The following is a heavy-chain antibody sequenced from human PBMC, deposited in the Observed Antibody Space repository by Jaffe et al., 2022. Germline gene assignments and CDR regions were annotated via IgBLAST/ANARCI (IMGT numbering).Heavy chain of an antibody. Sequence: QVQLVESGGGVVQPGGSLRLSCAASGFTFSSYGMHWVRQAPGKGLEWVAFIRYDGSNKYYADSVKGRFTISRDNSKNTLYLQMNSLRAEDTAVYYCAKARNYDYIWGSYRPDAFDIWGQGTMVTVSS. V-gene: IGHV3-30*02. J-gene: IGHJ3*02. CDR2: IRYDGSNK. D-gene: IGHD3-16*02. CDR1: GFTFSSYG. CDR3: AKARNYDYIWGSYRPDAFDI.